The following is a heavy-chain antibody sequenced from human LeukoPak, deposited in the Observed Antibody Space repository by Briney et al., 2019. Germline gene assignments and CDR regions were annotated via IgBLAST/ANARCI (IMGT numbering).Heavy chain of an antibody. CDR3: ARGSGWELLRYFDY. Sequence: SETLSLTCTVSGGSISSYYWSWIRQPPGKGLEWIGYIYYSGSTNYNPSLKSRVTISVDTSKNQFSLKLSSVTAADTAVYYCARGSGWELLRYFDYWGQGTLVTVSS. J-gene: IGHJ4*02. D-gene: IGHD1-26*01. V-gene: IGHV4-59*01. CDR2: IYYSGST. CDR1: GGSISSYY.